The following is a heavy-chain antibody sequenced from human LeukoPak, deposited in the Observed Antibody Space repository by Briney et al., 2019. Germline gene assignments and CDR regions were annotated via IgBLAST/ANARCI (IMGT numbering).Heavy chain of an antibody. J-gene: IGHJ4*02. CDR3: AKEGSNGDFGY. V-gene: IGHV3-30*18. CDR2: ISYDGSNK. Sequence: GGSLRLSCAASGFTFSSYDMHWVRQAPGKGLEWVTVISYDGSNKYYGDSVKGRFTIYRDNSKNTLYLKMNSLRAEDTAVYYCAKEGSNGDFGYWGQGTLVTVSS. D-gene: IGHD1-26*01. CDR1: GFTFSSYD.